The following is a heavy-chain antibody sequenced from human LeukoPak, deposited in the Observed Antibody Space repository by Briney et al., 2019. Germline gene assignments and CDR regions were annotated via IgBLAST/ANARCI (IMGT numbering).Heavy chain of an antibody. CDR3: ARGLGIAAAGTFDY. Sequence: SETLSLTCAVYGGSFSGYYWSWIRQPPGEGLEWIGEINHSGSTNYNPSLKSRVTISVDTSKNQFSLKLSSVTAADTAVYYCARGLGIAAAGTFDYWGQGTLVTVSS. CDR2: INHSGST. V-gene: IGHV4-34*01. CDR1: GGSFSGYY. J-gene: IGHJ4*02. D-gene: IGHD6-13*01.